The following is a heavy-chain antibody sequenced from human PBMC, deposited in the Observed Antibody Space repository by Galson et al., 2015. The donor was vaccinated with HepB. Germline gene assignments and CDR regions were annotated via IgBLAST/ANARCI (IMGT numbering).Heavy chain of an antibody. V-gene: IGHV1-18*01. D-gene: IGHD3-22*01. J-gene: IGHJ5*01. CDR1: GYTFISYG. CDR3: ARDYYDGQLGQWFDIFDS. CDR2: SSPSNGMT. Sequence: SVKVSCKASGYTFISYGISWVRQAPGQGLEWMGWSSPSNGMTKYAQKVQGRVTLTTDTSTTTAYMELRSLRSDDTAVYYCARDYYDGQLGQWFDIFDSWGQGTLVTVSS.